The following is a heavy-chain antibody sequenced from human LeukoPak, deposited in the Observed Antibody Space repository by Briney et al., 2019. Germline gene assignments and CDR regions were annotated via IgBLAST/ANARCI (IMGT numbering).Heavy chain of an antibody. Sequence: GGSLRLSCAASGFTFSSYGMHWVRQAPGKGLEWVAVIWYDGSNKYYADSVKGRFTIFRDNSKNTLYLQMNSLRAEDTAVYYCARGRAAAHGFDYWGQGTLVTVSS. CDR3: ARGRAAAHGFDY. CDR2: IWYDGSNK. CDR1: GFTFSSYG. D-gene: IGHD6-13*01. V-gene: IGHV3-33*01. J-gene: IGHJ4*02.